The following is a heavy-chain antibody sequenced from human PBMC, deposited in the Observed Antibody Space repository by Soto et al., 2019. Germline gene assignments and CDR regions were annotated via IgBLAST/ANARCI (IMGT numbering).Heavy chain of an antibody. CDR1: GGSISSGGYY. CDR2: IYYSGST. Sequence: QVQLQESGPGLVKPSQTLSLTCTVSGGSISSGGYYWSWIRQHPGKGLEWIGYIYYSGSTYYNPALKSRVTISVDTSKDQFSLKLSSVTAADTAVYYCAVSRDGYSMDVWGQGTTVTVSS. V-gene: IGHV4-31*03. J-gene: IGHJ6*02. D-gene: IGHD2-2*01. CDR3: AVSRDGYSMDV.